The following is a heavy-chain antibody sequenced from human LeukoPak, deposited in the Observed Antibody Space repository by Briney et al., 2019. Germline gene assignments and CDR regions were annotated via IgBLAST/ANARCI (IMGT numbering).Heavy chain of an antibody. J-gene: IGHJ4*02. D-gene: IGHD6-13*01. Sequence: EPSETLSLTCAVSGDSISSSNWWSWVRQPPGKGLEWIGEIYHSGSTNYNPSLECRVSMSVDKSKNQFSLKLSSVTAADTAVYYCAREDVAAAGTFDYWGQGTLVTVSS. CDR1: GDSISSSNW. CDR3: AREDVAAAGTFDY. V-gene: IGHV4-4*02. CDR2: IYHSGST.